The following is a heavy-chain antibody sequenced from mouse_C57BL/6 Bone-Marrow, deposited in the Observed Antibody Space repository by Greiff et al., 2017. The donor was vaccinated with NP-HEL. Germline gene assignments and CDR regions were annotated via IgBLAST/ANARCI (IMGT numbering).Heavy chain of an antibody. J-gene: IGHJ2*01. V-gene: IGHV14-4*01. Sequence: VQLQQSGAELVRPGASVKLSCTASGFNIKDDYMHWVKQRPEQGLEWIGWIDPENGDTEYASKFQGKATITADTSSNTAYLQLSSLTSEDTAVYYCTQGNSSFDYWGQGTTLTVSS. CDR1: GFNIKDDY. CDR2: IDPENGDT. CDR3: TQGNSSFDY.